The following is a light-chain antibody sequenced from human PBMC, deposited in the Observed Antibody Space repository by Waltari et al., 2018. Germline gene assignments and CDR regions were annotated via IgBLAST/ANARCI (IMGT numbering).Light chain of an antibody. Sequence: DIVMTQSPDSLAVSLGERATINCKSSPSVFYSSNNKNYLAWYQQKPGQPPKLLIYWASTRESGVPDRFSCSGSGTDFTLTISSLQAEDVAVYYCQQYYSIPPTFGQGTKVEIK. V-gene: IGKV4-1*01. CDR3: QQYYSIPPT. CDR1: PSVFYSSNNKNY. CDR2: WAS. J-gene: IGKJ1*01.